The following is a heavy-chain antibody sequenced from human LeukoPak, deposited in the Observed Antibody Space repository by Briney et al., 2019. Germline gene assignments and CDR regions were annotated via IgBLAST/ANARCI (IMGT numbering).Heavy chain of an antibody. CDR3: AREDASAFDI. V-gene: IGHV3-21*01. J-gene: IGHJ3*02. CDR2: ISSSSNHI. Sequence: GGSLRLSCAASGFTFSSYIMNWVRQAPGKGLEWVSSISSSSNHIYYADSMKGRFTISRDNAKNSLFLQMNTLRAEDTAVYYCAREDASAFDIWGQGTMVSVSS. CDR1: GFTFSSYI.